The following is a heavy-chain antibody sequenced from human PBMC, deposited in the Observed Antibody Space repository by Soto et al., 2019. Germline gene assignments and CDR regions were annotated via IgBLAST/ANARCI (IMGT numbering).Heavy chain of an antibody. J-gene: IGHJ6*02. V-gene: IGHV4-39*02. CDR1: GGSISSSSYY. D-gene: IGHD1-26*01. CDR2: IYYSGST. CDR3: AREVGATTLYYYYGMDV. Sequence: PSETLSLTCTVSGGSISSSSYYWGWIRQPPGKGLEWIGSIYYSGSTYYNPSLKSRVTISVDTSKNQFSLKLSSVTAADTAVYYCAREVGATTLYYYYGMDVWGQETTVTVSS.